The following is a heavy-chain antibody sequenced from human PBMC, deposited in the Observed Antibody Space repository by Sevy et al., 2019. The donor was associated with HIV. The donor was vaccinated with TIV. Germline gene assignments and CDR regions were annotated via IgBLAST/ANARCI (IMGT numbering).Heavy chain of an antibody. V-gene: IGHV3-23*01. J-gene: IGHJ4*02. D-gene: IGHD2-8*01. CDR3: AREGCTKPHDY. CDR2: LSFGCGEI. Sequence: GGSPRLSCAASGFTFSKYSMSWVRQPPGKGLEWVSTLSFGCGEINYADSVKGRFTISRDNSKSSVYLQMNKLRPEDTAVYYCAREGCTKPHDYWGQGTLVTVSS. CDR1: GFTFSKYS.